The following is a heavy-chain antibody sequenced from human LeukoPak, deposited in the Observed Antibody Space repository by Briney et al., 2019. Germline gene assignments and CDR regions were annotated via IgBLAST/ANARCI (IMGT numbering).Heavy chain of an antibody. CDR2: ISIISSYL. CDR3: ARDSRGFDY. D-gene: IGHD3-16*01. V-gene: IGHV3-21*01. Sequence: PGGPLRLAFAASVFTFTSYSMFWVRQAPVKGLKWVSSISIISSYLYYADSAKGRFTISRDNAKNSLYLQMNSLRAEDTAVYYCARDSRGFDYWGQGTLVTVSS. J-gene: IGHJ4*02. CDR1: VFTFTSYS.